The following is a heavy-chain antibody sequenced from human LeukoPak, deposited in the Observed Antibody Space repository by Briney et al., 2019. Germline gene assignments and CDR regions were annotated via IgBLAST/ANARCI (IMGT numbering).Heavy chain of an antibody. D-gene: IGHD3-22*01. V-gene: IGHV4-34*01. Sequence: PSETLSLTCAVYGGSCSGYYWSWIRQPPGKGLEWIGEVSHDGSTNYNPSLKSRVTISVDTSKNQFSLKLSSVTAADTAVYYCARQTDSSGYYSSFDYWGQGTLVTVSS. CDR2: VSHDGST. CDR3: ARQTDSSGYYSSFDY. CDR1: GGSCSGYY. J-gene: IGHJ4*02.